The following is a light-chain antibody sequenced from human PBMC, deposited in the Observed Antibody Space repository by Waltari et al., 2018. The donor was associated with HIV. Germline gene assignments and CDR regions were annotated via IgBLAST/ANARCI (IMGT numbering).Light chain of an antibody. Sequence: QSFLTQPPSASGTPGQTVTISCSGSSSYIENANVYWYQQLPGMTPKLLIYKNFLRPSGVPDRFAASKSGTSASLTISGLRSADEADYYCVGWDSSLSAYVFGAGTKVAVL. CDR2: KNF. CDR3: VGWDSSLSAYV. J-gene: IGLJ1*01. CDR1: SSYIENAN. V-gene: IGLV1-47*01.